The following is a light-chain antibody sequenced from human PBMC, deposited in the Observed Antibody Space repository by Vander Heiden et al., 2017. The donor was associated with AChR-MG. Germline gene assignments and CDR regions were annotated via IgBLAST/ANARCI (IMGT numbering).Light chain of an antibody. V-gene: IGKV3-11*01. J-gene: IGKJ4*01. CDR2: ASS. CDR1: QCISTH. CDR3: HQRSNWPLS. Sequence: DIVLTQSPATLSSPPAEGATLSCRASQCISTHLAWYQHNPGQAPQPLIQASSNRATGIPARFSGSGSGTDFALTISSLEPEDFAVYYCHQRSNWPLSFGGGTKVQIK.